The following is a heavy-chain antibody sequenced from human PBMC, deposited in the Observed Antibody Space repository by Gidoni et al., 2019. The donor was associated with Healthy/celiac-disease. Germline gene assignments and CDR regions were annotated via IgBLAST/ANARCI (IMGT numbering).Heavy chain of an antibody. CDR2: INPNSGGT. Sequence: QVQLVQSGAEVKKPVASVKVSCKASGYPFTGYYMHWVRQAPGQGLEWMGWINPNSGGTNDAQKFQGRVTMTRDTSISTAYMELSRLRSDDTAVYYCARGTSSSDAFDIWGQGTMVTVSS. CDR1: GYPFTGYY. V-gene: IGHV1-2*02. CDR3: ARGTSSSDAFDI. D-gene: IGHD6-6*01. J-gene: IGHJ3*02.